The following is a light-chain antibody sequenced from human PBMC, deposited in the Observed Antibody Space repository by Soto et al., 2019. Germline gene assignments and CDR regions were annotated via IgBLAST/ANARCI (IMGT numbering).Light chain of an antibody. V-gene: IGKV3-20*01. Sequence: EIVLTQSPGTLSLSPGERATLSCRASQSVSSSYLAWYQQKPGQAPRILIYGASSRATGIPDRFSGSGSGTDFTLTISRLEPEDCAVYYCQQYGSSPPWTFGQGTKVEIK. CDR1: QSVSSSY. CDR2: GAS. J-gene: IGKJ1*01. CDR3: QQYGSSPPWT.